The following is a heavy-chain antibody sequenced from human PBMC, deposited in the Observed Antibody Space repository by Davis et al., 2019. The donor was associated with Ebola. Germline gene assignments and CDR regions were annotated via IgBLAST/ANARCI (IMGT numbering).Heavy chain of an antibody. Sequence: ASVKVSCKASGYTFTSYYMHWVRQAPGQGLEWMGIINPSGGSTSYAQKFQGRVTMTRDTSTSTVYMELSTLRSEDTAVYYCARRYCSSSSCYLGWFDPWGQGTLVTVSS. CDR3: ARRYCSSSSCYLGWFDP. V-gene: IGHV1-46*01. CDR1: GYTFTSYY. J-gene: IGHJ5*02. D-gene: IGHD2-2*01. CDR2: INPSGGST.